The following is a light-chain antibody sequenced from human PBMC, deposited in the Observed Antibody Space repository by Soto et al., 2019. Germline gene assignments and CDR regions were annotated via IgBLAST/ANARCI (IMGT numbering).Light chain of an antibody. CDR1: TNDIGLYNY. V-gene: IGLV2-14*01. CDR2: VVS. CDR3: ASYARGSTLVV. J-gene: IGLJ2*01. Sequence: QSALAQPASVSGSPGQSITISCTGTTNDIGLYNYVSWYQQRPGKAPKLIIYVVSSRPSRISNRFSASKSGNTASLTISGLQAEDEADYYCASYARGSTLVVFGGGTKVTFL.